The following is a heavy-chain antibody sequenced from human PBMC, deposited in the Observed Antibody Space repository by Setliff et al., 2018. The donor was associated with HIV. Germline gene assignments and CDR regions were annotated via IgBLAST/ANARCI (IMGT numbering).Heavy chain of an antibody. D-gene: IGHD3-10*01. CDR2: INSDGSTT. Sequence: GGSLRLSCVASGFTFRSYWMHWVRQAPGKGLVWVSLINSDGSTTNYADSVKGRFTVSRDNAKNSLYLEMNSLRAEDTAVYFCARPTNIDTLYYGSQSFYMYYYGMDVWGQGTTVTVSS. CDR3: ARPTNIDTLYYGSQSFYMYYYGMDV. V-gene: IGHV3-74*01. CDR1: GFTFRSYW. J-gene: IGHJ6*02.